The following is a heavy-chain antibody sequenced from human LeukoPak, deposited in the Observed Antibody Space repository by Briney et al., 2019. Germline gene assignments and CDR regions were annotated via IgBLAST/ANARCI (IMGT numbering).Heavy chain of an antibody. V-gene: IGHV3-21*01. Sequence: PGGSLRLSCAASGFSFSTYSMNWVRQAPGKGLEWVSSIRSSSTYIYYADSVKGRFTISRDNAKNSLYLQMNSLRAEDTAVYYCARTYGDYDYYYYAMDVWGQGTTVTVSS. CDR3: ARTYGDYDYYYYAMDV. CDR2: IRSSSTYI. J-gene: IGHJ6*02. D-gene: IGHD4-17*01. CDR1: GFSFSTYS.